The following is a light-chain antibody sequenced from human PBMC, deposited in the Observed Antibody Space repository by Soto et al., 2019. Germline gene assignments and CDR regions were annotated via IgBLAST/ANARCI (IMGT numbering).Light chain of an antibody. CDR2: SNN. CDR3: AAWDDSLNEYV. V-gene: IGLV1-44*01. J-gene: IGLJ1*01. Sequence: QLVLTQPPSASGTPGQRVTISCSGSSSNIGSNTVNWYQQLPGTAPKLLIYSNNQRPSGVPDRFSGSKSGTSASLAISGLQSEDEADYYCAAWDDSLNEYVFGTGTKLTVL. CDR1: SSNIGSNT.